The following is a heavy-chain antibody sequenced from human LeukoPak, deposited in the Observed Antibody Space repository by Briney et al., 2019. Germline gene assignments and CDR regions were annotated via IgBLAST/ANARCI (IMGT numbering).Heavy chain of an antibody. CDR3: ASSYSPVAGTLDY. D-gene: IGHD6-19*01. Sequence: PSETLSLTCAVYGGSFSGYYWSWIRQPPGKGLEWIGEINHSGSTNYNPSLKSRVTISVDTSKNQFSLKLSSVTAADTAVYYCASSYSPVAGTLDYWGQGTLVTVSS. CDR2: INHSGST. V-gene: IGHV4-34*01. CDR1: GGSFSGYY. J-gene: IGHJ4*02.